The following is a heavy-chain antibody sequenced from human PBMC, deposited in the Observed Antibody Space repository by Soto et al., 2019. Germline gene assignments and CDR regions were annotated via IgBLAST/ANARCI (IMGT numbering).Heavy chain of an antibody. V-gene: IGHV3-33*01. CDR1: GFTFSSYG. Sequence: GGSLRLSCAASGFTFSSYGMHWVRQAPGKGLEWVAVIWYDGSNKYYADSVKGRFTISRDNSKNTLYLQMNSLRAEDTAVYYCARENGYCTNGVCYIYYYYYYMDVWGKGTTVTVSS. CDR2: IWYDGSNK. J-gene: IGHJ6*03. D-gene: IGHD2-8*01. CDR3: ARENGYCTNGVCYIYYYYYYMDV.